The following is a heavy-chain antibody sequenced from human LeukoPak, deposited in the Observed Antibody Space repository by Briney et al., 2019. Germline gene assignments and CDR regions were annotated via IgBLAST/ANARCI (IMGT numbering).Heavy chain of an antibody. J-gene: IGHJ5*02. CDR1: GFTFSNYA. CDR2: ISGGGGST. CDR3: ARKLGYCSGGSCYTRYNWFDP. D-gene: IGHD2-15*01. Sequence: GGSLRLSCAASGFTFSNYAMSWVRQAPGKGLEWVSAISGGGGSTYYADSVKGRFTISRDNSKNTLYLQMNSLRAEDTAVYYCARKLGYCSGGSCYTRYNWFDPWGQGTLVTVSS. V-gene: IGHV3-23*01.